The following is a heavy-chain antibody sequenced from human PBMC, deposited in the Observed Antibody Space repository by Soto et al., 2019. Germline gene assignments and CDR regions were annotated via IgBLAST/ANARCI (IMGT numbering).Heavy chain of an antibody. D-gene: IGHD3-3*01. CDR1: GYTFTSYA. J-gene: IGHJ4*02. V-gene: IGHV1-3*01. Sequence: QVQLVQSGAEVKKPGASVKVSCKASGYTFTSYAMHWVRQAPGQRLEWMGWINAGNGNTKYSQKFQGRVTITRDTSASTAYMELSSLRSEDTAVYYCARSSRGHDFWSGYPLWGQGTLVTVSS. CDR3: ARSSRGHDFWSGYPL. CDR2: INAGNGNT.